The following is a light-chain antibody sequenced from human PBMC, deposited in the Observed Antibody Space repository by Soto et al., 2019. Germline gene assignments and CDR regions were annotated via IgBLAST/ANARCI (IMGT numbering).Light chain of an antibody. CDR1: SSDVGGYNY. J-gene: IGLJ3*02. CDR2: DVT. Sequence: QSVLTQPRSVSGSPGQSVTISCTGTSSDVGGYNYVSWYQQHPGKAPKLMIFDVTNRPSGVSNRFSGSKSGNTASLTISGLQAEDEADYYCSSYTSSRTLVFGGGTKLTVL. CDR3: SSYTSSRTLV. V-gene: IGLV2-14*03.